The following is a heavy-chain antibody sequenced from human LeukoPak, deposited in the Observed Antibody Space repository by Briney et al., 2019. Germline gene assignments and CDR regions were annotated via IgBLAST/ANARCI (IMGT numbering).Heavy chain of an antibody. Sequence: PGGSLRLSCAASGFTFSDYYMSWIRQAPGKGLEWVSHISSSGNIIYYADSEKGRFTISRDDAKNSLYLQMNSLRTEDTAVYYCAQTSGGYSGYDSWGQGTLVTVSS. CDR1: GFTFSDYY. D-gene: IGHD5-12*01. CDR2: ISSSGNII. V-gene: IGHV3-11*01. J-gene: IGHJ5*01. CDR3: AQTSGGYSGYDS.